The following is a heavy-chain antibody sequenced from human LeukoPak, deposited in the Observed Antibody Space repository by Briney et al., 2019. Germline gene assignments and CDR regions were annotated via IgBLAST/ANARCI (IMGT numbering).Heavy chain of an antibody. Sequence: GGSLRLSCAASGFTFSNYAMTWVRQAPGKGLEWVSVISGSGSNTDYADSVRGRFTISRDNSKNTLYLQMNSLRAEDTAVYYCARDFGWLSGFDNWGQGTLVTVSS. CDR2: ISGSGSNT. D-gene: IGHD3-9*01. CDR3: ARDFGWLSGFDN. V-gene: IGHV3-23*01. J-gene: IGHJ4*02. CDR1: GFTFSNYA.